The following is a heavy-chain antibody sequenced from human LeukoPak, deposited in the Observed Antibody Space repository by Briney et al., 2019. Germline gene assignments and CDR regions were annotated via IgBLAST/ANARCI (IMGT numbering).Heavy chain of an antibody. J-gene: IGHJ4*02. CDR2: ISGSGGST. CDR3: ARPYYYDSSGPDY. D-gene: IGHD3-22*01. V-gene: IGHV3-23*01. CDR1: GFTFSSYA. Sequence: GGSLRLSCAASGFTFSSYAMSWVRQAPGKGLEWVSAISGSGGSTYYADSVKGRFTISRDNAKNSLYLQMNSLRAEDTAVYYCARPYYYDSSGPDYWGQGTLVTVSS.